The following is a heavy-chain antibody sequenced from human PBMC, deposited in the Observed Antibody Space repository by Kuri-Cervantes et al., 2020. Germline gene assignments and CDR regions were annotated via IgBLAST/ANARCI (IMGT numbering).Heavy chain of an antibody. CDR1: GYTLTELS. Sequence: ASVKVSCKVSGYTLTELSMHWVRQAPGKGLEWMGGFDPEDGETIYAQKFQGRVTMTRDTSTSTVYMELSSLRSEDTAVYYCARVIEYSSGYDYWGQGTLVTVSS. CDR3: ARVIEYSSGYDY. CDR2: FDPEDGET. D-gene: IGHD6-25*01. V-gene: IGHV1-24*01. J-gene: IGHJ4*02.